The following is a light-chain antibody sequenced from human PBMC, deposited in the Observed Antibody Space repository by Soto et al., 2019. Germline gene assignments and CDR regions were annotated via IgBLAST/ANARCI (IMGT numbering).Light chain of an antibody. J-gene: IGKJ1*01. V-gene: IGKV3-20*01. Sequence: EVVLTQSPGTLSLSPGERVTLSCRASQSVASSYLAWYQQKPGRAPRLLIHGASNRATGIPDRFSGSGSGTDFTLTIGRLEPEDFAVYYCQQYLITPWTFGQGTKVEIK. CDR2: GAS. CDR3: QQYLITPWT. CDR1: QSVASSY.